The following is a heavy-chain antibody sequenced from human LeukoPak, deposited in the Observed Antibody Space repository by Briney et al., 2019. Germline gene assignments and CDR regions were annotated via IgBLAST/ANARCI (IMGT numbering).Heavy chain of an antibody. CDR1: GFTFSSYA. V-gene: IGHV3-30-3*01. D-gene: IGHD3-22*01. CDR2: ISYDGSNK. CDR3: ARDAYDSSGYYGY. J-gene: IGHJ4*02. Sequence: GGSLRLSCAASGFTFSSYAMHWVRQAPGKGLEWVAVISYDGSNKYYADSVKGRFTISRDNSKNTLYLQMSSLRAEDTAVYYCARDAYDSSGYYGYWGQGTLVTVSS.